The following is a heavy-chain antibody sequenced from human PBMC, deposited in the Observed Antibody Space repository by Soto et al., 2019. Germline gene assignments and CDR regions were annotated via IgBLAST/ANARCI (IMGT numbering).Heavy chain of an antibody. V-gene: IGHV1-18*01. CDR3: TREGSAPYYYCGMDA. CDR1: GYTFTTYG. Sequence: ASVKVSCKASGYTFTTYGISWVRQAPGQGLEWLGWINTHNGNTNYAQNLQGRVIMTADTSTNTAYMELRSLRSDDTAIYYCTREGSAPYYYCGMDAWGQGTTVTVSS. D-gene: IGHD3-10*01. J-gene: IGHJ6*02. CDR2: INTHNGNT.